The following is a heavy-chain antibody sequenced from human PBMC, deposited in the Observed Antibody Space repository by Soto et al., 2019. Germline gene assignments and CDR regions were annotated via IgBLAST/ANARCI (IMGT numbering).Heavy chain of an antibody. CDR2: ISYDGSNK. V-gene: IGHV3-30-3*01. J-gene: IGHJ4*02. CDR1: GFTFSSYA. Sequence: QVQLVESGGGVVQPGRSLRLSCAASGFTFSSYAMHWVRQAPGKGLEWVAVISYDGSNKYYADSVKGRFTISRDNSKNTLYLQMNSLRAEDTAVYYCARDRTGLAARPNFDYWGQGTLVTVSS. D-gene: IGHD6-6*01. CDR3: ARDRTGLAARPNFDY.